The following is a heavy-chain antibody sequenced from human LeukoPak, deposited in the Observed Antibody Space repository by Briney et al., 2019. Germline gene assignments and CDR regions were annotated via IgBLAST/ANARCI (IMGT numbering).Heavy chain of an antibody. Sequence: SQTLSLTCTVSGGSISRGGYYWSWIRQHPGKGLEWIGYIYYSGSTYYNPSLKSRVTISVDTSKNQFSLKLSSVTAADTAVYYCARLSYDSMGYWGQGTLVTVSS. D-gene: IGHD3-22*01. CDR1: GGSISRGGYY. J-gene: IGHJ4*02. CDR2: IYYSGST. V-gene: IGHV4-31*03. CDR3: ARLSYDSMGY.